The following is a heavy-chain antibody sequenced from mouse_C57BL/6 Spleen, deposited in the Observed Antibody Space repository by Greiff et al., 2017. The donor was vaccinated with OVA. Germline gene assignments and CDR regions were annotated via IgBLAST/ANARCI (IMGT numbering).Heavy chain of an antibody. CDR2: IDPETGGT. CDR1: GYTFTDYG. J-gene: IGHJ2*01. CDR3: TRKWAYYYGSSYFDY. V-gene: IGHV1-15*01. D-gene: IGHD1-1*01. Sequence: VQLQQSGAELVRPGASVTLSCKASGYTFTDYGMHWVKQTPVHGLEWIGTIDPETGGTAYNQKFKGKAILTADKSSSTAYMELRSLTSEDSAVYYCTRKWAYYYGSSYFDYWGQGTTLTVSS.